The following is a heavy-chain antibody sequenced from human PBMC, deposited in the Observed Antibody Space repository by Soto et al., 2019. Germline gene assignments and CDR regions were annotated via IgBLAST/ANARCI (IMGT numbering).Heavy chain of an antibody. Sequence: SETLSLTCTVSGGSISSGDYYWSWIRQPPGKGLEWIGYIYYSGSTYYNPSLKSRVTISVDTSKNQFSLKLSSVTAADTAVYYCASPFGVEQNWFDPWGQGTLVTVSS. CDR3: ASPFGVEQNWFDP. V-gene: IGHV4-30-4*01. D-gene: IGHD3-3*01. CDR1: GGSISSGDYY. CDR2: IYYSGST. J-gene: IGHJ5*02.